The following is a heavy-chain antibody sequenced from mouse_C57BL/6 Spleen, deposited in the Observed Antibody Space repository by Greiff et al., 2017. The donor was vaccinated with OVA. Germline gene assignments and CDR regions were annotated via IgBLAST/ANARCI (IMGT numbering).Heavy chain of an antibody. J-gene: IGHJ4*01. CDR3: ARREDYAMDY. CDR1: GYTFTSYW. V-gene: IGHV1-64*01. Sequence: QVQLQQPGAELVKPGASVKLSCKASGYTFTSYWMHWVKQRPGQGLEWIGMIHPNSGSTNYNEKFKSKATLTVDKSSSPAYMQLSSLTSEDSAVYYCARREDYAMDYWGQGTSVTVSS. CDR2: IHPNSGST.